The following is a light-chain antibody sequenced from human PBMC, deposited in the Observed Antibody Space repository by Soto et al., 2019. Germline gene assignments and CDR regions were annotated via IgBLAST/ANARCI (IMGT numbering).Light chain of an antibody. CDR3: QQRSGWPLT. J-gene: IGKJ4*01. Sequence: EIVLTQSPATLSLSPGERATLSCRASQTVSSYLAWYQQKAGQAPRPLIYDASNRAPGIPARFSGSGSGTDFTLTISSLEPEDFAVYYCQQRSGWPLTFGGGTKV. V-gene: IGKV3-11*01. CDR1: QTVSSY. CDR2: DAS.